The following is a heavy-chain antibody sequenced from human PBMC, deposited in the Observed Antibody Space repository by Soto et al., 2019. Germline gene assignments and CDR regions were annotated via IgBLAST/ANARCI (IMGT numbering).Heavy chain of an antibody. CDR1: GFSVTSNY. V-gene: IGHV3-53*01. D-gene: IGHD3-3*01. Sequence: GGSLRLSCAAAGFSVTSNYMSWVRQAPGKGLEWVAVFYTGGATYYAASAKGRFTISIDKSKNTLYLQMNSLRVEDTAVYYCATSPRDFYFDSWGQGTLVTVSS. CDR3: ATSPRDFYFDS. J-gene: IGHJ4*02. CDR2: FYTGGAT.